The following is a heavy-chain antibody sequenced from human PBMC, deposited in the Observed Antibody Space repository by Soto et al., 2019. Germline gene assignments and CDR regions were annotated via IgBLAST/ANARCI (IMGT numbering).Heavy chain of an antibody. CDR1: GFSFSVYA. CDR2: ISYDGRNK. D-gene: IGHD4-17*01. V-gene: IGHV3-30*04. J-gene: IGHJ4*02. CDR3: ARDPLPHGDHFYLDY. Sequence: PWGSLRLSCAASGFSFSVYALHWVRQAPGEGLEWVALISYDGRNKYYADSVQGRFTISRDNSKNTLYLQMNSLRSEDTAVYYCARDPLPHGDHFYLDYWGQGALVTVSS.